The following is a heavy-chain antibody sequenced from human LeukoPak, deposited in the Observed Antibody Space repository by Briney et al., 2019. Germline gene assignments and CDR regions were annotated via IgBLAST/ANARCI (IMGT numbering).Heavy chain of an antibody. D-gene: IGHD7-27*01. CDR2: IYYSGST. J-gene: IGHJ4*02. Sequence: SETLSLTCTVSGGSISSSSYSWGWIRQPPGKGLEWIGSIYYSGSTYYNPSLKSRVTISVDTSKNQFSLKLSSVTAADTAVYYCARQETGDWELFDYWGQGTLVTVSS. V-gene: IGHV4-39*01. CDR1: GGSISSSSYS. CDR3: ARQETGDWELFDY.